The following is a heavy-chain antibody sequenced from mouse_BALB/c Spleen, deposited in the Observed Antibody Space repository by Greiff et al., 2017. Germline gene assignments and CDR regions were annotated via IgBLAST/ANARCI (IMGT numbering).Heavy chain of an antibody. V-gene: IGHV3-8*02. Sequence: EVKLVESGPSLVKPSQTLSLTCSVTGDSITSGYWNWIRKFPGNKLEYMGYISYSGSTYYNPSLKSRISITRDTSKNQYYLQLNSVTTEDTATYYCARGLRAWFAYWGQGTLVTVSA. CDR2: ISYSGST. CDR1: GDSITSGY. J-gene: IGHJ3*01. CDR3: ARGLRAWFAY. D-gene: IGHD2-2*01.